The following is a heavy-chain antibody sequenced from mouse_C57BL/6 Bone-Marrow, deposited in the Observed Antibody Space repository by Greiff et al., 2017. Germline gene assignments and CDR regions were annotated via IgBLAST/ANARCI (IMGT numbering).Heavy chain of an antibody. Sequence: QVQLQQPGAELVKPGASVKLSCKASGYTFTSYWMHWVKQRPGQGLEWIGMIHPNSGSTNYNEKFKSKATLTVDKSSSAAYMQLSSLTSEDSAVYYCARPGTGYFDYWGQGTTLTVSS. D-gene: IGHD4-1*01. V-gene: IGHV1-64*01. CDR1: GYTFTSYW. J-gene: IGHJ2*01. CDR2: IHPNSGST. CDR3: ARPGTGYFDY.